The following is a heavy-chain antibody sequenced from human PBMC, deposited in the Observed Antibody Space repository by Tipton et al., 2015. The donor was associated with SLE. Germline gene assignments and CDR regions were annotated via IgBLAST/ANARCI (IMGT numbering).Heavy chain of an antibody. CDR3: AKGVVRFREDVFDI. CDR1: GFTLSSNW. D-gene: IGHD2-21*01. CDR2: INSDGSST. Sequence: SLRLSCAASGFTLSSNWMHWVRQAPGKGLVWVSRINSDGSSTSYADSVKGRFTISRGNAKNTLSLQMNSLRAEDTAVYYCAKGVVRFREDVFDIWGQGTVVTVSS. J-gene: IGHJ3*02. V-gene: IGHV3-74*01.